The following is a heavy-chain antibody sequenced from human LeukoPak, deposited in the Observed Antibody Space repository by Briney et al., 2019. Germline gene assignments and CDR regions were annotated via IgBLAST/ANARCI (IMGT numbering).Heavy chain of an antibody. CDR1: GFTFSSYG. V-gene: IGHV3-30*02. D-gene: IGHD3-22*01. Sequence: GGSLRLSCAASGFTFSSYGMHWVRQAPGKGLEWVAFIRYDGTNKYYADSVKGRFTISRDNSKNTLYLQMNSLRAEDTALYFCAKTYYDTTAYYYPFDYWGQGTLVTVSS. CDR2: IRYDGTNK. CDR3: AKTYYDTTAYYYPFDY. J-gene: IGHJ4*02.